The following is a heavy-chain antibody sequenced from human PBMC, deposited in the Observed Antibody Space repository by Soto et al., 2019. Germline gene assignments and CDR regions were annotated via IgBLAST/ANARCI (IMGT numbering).Heavy chain of an antibody. J-gene: IGHJ4*02. Sequence: GGSLRLSCAASGFTFSSYSMNWVRQAPGKGLEWVSYISSSSSTIYYADSVKGRFTISRDNAKNSLYLQMNSLRAEDTAVYYCARESGLRLPRSGHYYDGIDYWGQGTLVTVSS. CDR3: ARESGLRLPRSGHYYDGIDY. CDR2: ISSSSSTI. V-gene: IGHV3-48*01. D-gene: IGHD3-22*01. CDR1: GFTFSSYS.